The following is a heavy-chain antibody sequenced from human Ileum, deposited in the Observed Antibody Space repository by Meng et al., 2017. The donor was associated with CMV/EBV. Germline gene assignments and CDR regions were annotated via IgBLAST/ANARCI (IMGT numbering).Heavy chain of an antibody. Sequence: SETLSLTCTVSGDSINTDNYNWARVRQPPGRELVWIGNVYFSGSTHYNPSLKSRVTISLDTSKNQFSLTLTSVTAADTAIYHCVRGHSSSSGFDYWGQGTLVTVSS. CDR3: VRGHSSSSGFDY. J-gene: IGHJ4*02. CDR2: VYFSGST. V-gene: IGHV4-39*07. CDR1: GDSINTDNYN. D-gene: IGHD6-6*01.